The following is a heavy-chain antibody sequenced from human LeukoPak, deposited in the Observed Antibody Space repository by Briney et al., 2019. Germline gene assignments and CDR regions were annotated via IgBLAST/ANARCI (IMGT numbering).Heavy chain of an antibody. CDR2: IYYSGST. D-gene: IGHD6-19*01. V-gene: IGHV4-59*01. Sequence: SETLSLTCTVSGGSISSYYWSWIRQPPGKGLEWIGYIYYSGSTNYNPSLKSRVTISVDTSKNQFSLKLSSVTAADTAVYYCARSDGIAVSLWGQGTLVTVSS. J-gene: IGHJ4*02. CDR1: GGSISSYY. CDR3: ARSDGIAVSL.